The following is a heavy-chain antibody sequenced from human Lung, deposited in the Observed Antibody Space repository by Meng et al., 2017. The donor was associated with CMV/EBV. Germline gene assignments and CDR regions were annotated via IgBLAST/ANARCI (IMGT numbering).Heavy chain of an antibody. J-gene: IGHJ5*02. CDR3: ALFTRSWFDP. V-gene: IGHV2-5*02. Sequence: QITLQETGPTLVKPTQILTLTCTFSGFSLSTSEVGVGWIRQPPGKALEWLAVIYWDDDKRYSPSLKSRLTITKDTSKNQVVLTLTNMDPVDTATYYCALFTRSWFDPWGQGTLVTVSS. D-gene: IGHD2-2*01. CDR2: IYWDDDK. CDR1: GFSLSTSEVG.